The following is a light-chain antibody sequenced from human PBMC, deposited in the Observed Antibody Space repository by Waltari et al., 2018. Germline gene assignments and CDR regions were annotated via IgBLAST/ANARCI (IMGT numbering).Light chain of an antibody. Sequence: QSALTQPPSASGSPGQSVTISCTGASSDVGGYNYVSWYQQHPGEAPKLIIFEVSKRPSGVPDRFAGSKSSNTASLTVSGLQAEDEADYYCSSYAGSNNVVFGGGTKLTVL. CDR2: EVS. V-gene: IGLV2-8*01. CDR1: SSDVGGYNY. J-gene: IGLJ2*01. CDR3: SSYAGSNNVV.